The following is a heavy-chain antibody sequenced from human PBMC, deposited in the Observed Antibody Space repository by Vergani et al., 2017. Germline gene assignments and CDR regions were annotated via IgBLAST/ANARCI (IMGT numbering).Heavy chain of an antibody. J-gene: IGHJ4*01. CDR2: IKSDGRT. Sequence: VELLESGGGLAQPGGSLGVSWSASGFRVTTYYMSWVRQAPGKGVEWVSVIKSDGRTSYAESVRGRFTISRDTSRNAVYLQMNILRVEDTGVYYCTRSEXSGTTCYGHYFDLWGHGILVTVSS. D-gene: IGHD5-12*01. V-gene: IGHV3-66*02. CDR3: TRSEXSGTTCYGHYFDL. CDR1: GFRVTTYY.